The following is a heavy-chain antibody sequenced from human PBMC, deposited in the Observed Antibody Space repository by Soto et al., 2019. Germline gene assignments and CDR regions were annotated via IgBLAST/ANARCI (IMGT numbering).Heavy chain of an antibody. CDR1: GFTVSSNY. Sequence: EVQLVESGGGLVQPGGSLRLSCAASGFTVSSNYMSWVRQAPGKGLEWVSVIYSGGSTYYADSVKGRFTISRDNSKNTLYLQMNSLRAEDTAVYYCARDLLPNYYYMDVWGKGTTVTVSS. V-gene: IGHV3-66*01. CDR2: IYSGGST. J-gene: IGHJ6*03. CDR3: ARDLLPNYYYMDV.